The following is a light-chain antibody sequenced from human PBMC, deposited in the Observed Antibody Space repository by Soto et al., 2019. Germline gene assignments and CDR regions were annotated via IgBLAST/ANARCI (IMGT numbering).Light chain of an antibody. Sequence: QSALTQPASVSGAPGQSITISCTGTSSDVGGYNYVSWYQQYPGKAPKLMIYDVSNRPSGVSNRFSGSKSGNTASLTISGLQAEDEADYYCSSYTSSITLVFGGGT. CDR2: DVS. J-gene: IGLJ2*01. CDR1: SSDVGGYNY. V-gene: IGLV2-14*01. CDR3: SSYTSSITLV.